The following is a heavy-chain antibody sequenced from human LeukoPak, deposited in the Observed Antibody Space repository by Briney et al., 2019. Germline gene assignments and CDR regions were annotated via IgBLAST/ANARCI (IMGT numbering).Heavy chain of an antibody. J-gene: IGHJ6*02. Sequence: SVKVSCKASGGTFSSYAISWVRQAPGQGLEWMGRIIPILGIENYAQKFQGRVTITADKSTSTAYMELSSLRSEDTAVYYCASDDIVVVPAATPPYYYYYGMDVWGQGTTVTVSS. CDR2: IIPILGIE. V-gene: IGHV1-69*04. CDR3: ASDDIVVVPAATPPYYYYYGMDV. CDR1: GGTFSSYA. D-gene: IGHD2-2*01.